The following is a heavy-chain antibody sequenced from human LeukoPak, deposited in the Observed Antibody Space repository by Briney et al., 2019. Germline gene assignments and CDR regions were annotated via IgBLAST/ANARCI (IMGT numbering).Heavy chain of an antibody. V-gene: IGHV3-53*01. CDR2: IYSGGST. Sequence: QSGGSLRLSCAASGFTVSSNYMSWVRQAPGKGLEWVSVIYSGGSTYYADSVKGRFTISRDNSKNTLYLQMNSLRAEDTAVYYCARDAGGVGARGPDLDYWGQGTLVTVSS. D-gene: IGHD1-26*01. J-gene: IGHJ4*02. CDR3: ARDAGGVGARGPDLDY. CDR1: GFTVSSNY.